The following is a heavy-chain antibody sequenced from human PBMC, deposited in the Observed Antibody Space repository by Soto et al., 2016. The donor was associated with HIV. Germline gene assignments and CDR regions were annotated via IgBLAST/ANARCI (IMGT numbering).Heavy chain of an antibody. CDR3: ARSKGGNSDYFDY. CDR1: GGTFSSYA. D-gene: IGHD2-21*02. Sequence: QVQLVQSGAEVKKPGSSVKVSCKASGGTFSSYAINWVRQAPGQGLDWMGGIIPILGIPNYAQKFQGRVTITAGKSTSTAYMELSSLRSEDTAIYYCARSKGGNSDYFDYWGQGTLVTVSS. V-gene: IGHV1-69*10. J-gene: IGHJ4*02. CDR2: IIPILGIP.